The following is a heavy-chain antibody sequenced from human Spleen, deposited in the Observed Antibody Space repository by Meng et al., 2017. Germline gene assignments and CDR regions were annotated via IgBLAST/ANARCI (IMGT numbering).Heavy chain of an antibody. J-gene: IGHJ4*02. D-gene: IGHD2-15*01. V-gene: IGHV3-21*01. CDR3: ARGGYCNGATCYCDY. Sequence: GGSLRLSCAASGFTFSNAWMTWVRQAPGKGLEWVSSITSSSSHIHYADSVKGRFTISRDNAKNSLYLHMNSLRAEDTAVYYCARGGYCNGATCYCDYWGQGTLVTVSS. CDR1: GFTFSNAW. CDR2: ITSSSSHI.